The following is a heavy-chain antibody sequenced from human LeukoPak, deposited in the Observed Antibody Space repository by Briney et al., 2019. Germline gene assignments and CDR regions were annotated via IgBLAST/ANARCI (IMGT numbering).Heavy chain of an antibody. CDR2: IKQDGSEK. D-gene: IGHD2-15*01. CDR3: ARLGYCSGGSCLTSFDY. Sequence: GGSLRLSCAASGFTVSSNYMSWVRQAPGKGLEWVANIKQDGSEKYYVDSVKGRFTISRDNAKNSLYLQMNSLRAEDTAVYYCARLGYCSGGSCLTSFDYWGQGTLVTVSS. CDR1: GFTVSSNY. V-gene: IGHV3-7*01. J-gene: IGHJ4*02.